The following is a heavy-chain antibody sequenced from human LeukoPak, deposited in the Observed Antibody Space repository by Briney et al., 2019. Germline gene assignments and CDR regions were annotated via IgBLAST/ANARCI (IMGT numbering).Heavy chain of an antibody. CDR2: IYYSGST. J-gene: IGHJ4*02. CDR3: ARVDPTGTTYFDY. Sequence: RPSETLSLTCTVSGVSISSYYWSWIRQPPGKGLEWIGYIYYSGSTNYNPSLKSRVTISVDTSKNQFSLKLSSVTAADTAVYYCARVDPTGTTYFDYWGQGTLVTVSS. D-gene: IGHD1-1*01. CDR1: GVSISSYY. V-gene: IGHV4-59*01.